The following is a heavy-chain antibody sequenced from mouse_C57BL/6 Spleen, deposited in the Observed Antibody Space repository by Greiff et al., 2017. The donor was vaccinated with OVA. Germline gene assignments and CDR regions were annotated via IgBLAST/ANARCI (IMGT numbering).Heavy chain of an antibody. CDR1: GFTFSSYA. V-gene: IGHV5-4*03. Sequence: EVKLVESGGGLVKPGGSLKLSCAASGFTFSSYAMSWVRQTPEKRLEWVATISDGGSYTYYPDNVKGRFTITRDNAKNNLYLQKNHLKSEDTAMYYCARVYYDYEGYAMDYWGQGTSVTVSS. CDR2: ISDGGSYT. D-gene: IGHD2-4*01. J-gene: IGHJ4*01. CDR3: ARVYYDYEGYAMDY.